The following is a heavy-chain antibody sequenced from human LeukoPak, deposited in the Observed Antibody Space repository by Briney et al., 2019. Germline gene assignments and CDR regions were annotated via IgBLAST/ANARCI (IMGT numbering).Heavy chain of an antibody. CDR2: ISGSGGST. V-gene: IGHV3-23*01. CDR3: AKAGAGWELPNNWFDP. Sequence: GGSLRLSCAASGFTFSSYAMSWVRQAPGKGLEWVSDISGSGGSTYYADSVKGRFTISRDNSKNTLYLQMNSLRAEDAAVYYCAKAGAGWELPNNWFDPWGQGTLVTVSS. D-gene: IGHD1-26*01. J-gene: IGHJ5*02. CDR1: GFTFSSYA.